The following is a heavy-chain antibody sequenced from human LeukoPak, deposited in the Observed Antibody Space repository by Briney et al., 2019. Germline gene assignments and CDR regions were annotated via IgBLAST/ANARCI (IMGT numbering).Heavy chain of an antibody. CDR1: GFTFTNAW. CDR3: TTHSVTVTGSHF. Sequence: GGSLRLSCVASGFTFTNAWMTWVRQSPGMRLEWVGRIKSSTNGGTSDYAAPVKGRFIISRDDSRNTLYLQMNNLKPEDTAMHYCTTHSVTVTGSHFWGQGALVTVSS. V-gene: IGHV3-15*07. D-gene: IGHD6-19*01. J-gene: IGHJ4*01. CDR2: IKSSTNGGTS.